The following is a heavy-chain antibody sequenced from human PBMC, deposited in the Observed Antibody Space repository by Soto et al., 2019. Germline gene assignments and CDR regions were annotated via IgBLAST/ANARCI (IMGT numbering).Heavy chain of an antibody. CDR3: ARDSVPAPGRYGMDV. J-gene: IGHJ6*02. CDR2: IIPIFGTA. D-gene: IGHD2-2*01. Sequence: SVKVSCKASGGTFSSYAISWVRQAPGQGLEWMGGIIPIFGTANYAQKFQGRVTITADKSTSTAYMELSSLRSEDTAVYYCARDSVPAPGRYGMDVWGQGTTVTVSS. CDR1: GGTFSSYA. V-gene: IGHV1-69*06.